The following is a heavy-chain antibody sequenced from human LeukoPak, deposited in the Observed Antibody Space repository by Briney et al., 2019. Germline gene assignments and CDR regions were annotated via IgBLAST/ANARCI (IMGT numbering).Heavy chain of an antibody. Sequence: GGPLRLSCAASGFTFNSYAMSWVRQAPGKGLEWVSAVRGSGGSTYYADSVKGRFTISRDNSKNTLYLQMNSLRAEDTAVYYCAKVSGPYALYNGMDVWGKGTTVTVSS. CDR2: VRGSGGST. J-gene: IGHJ6*04. D-gene: IGHD4-17*01. CDR1: GFTFNSYA. V-gene: IGHV3-23*01. CDR3: AKVSGPYALYNGMDV.